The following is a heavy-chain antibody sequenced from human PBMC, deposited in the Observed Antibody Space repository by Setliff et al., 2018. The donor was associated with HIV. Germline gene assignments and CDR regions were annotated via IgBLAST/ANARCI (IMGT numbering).Heavy chain of an antibody. V-gene: IGHV2-5*02. D-gene: IGHD3-22*01. CDR1: GFSLTTSGVA. J-gene: IGHJ4*02. CDR3: AHYDSIGSFDY. Sequence: PTLVNPTQTLTLTCTFSGFSLTTSGVAVGWIRQPPGKALKWLALIYWDDDKRSSPSLKSRLTITKDTSKNQVVLTMASMDPVDTATYYCAHYDSIGSFDYWGQGTLVTVSS. CDR2: IYWDDDK.